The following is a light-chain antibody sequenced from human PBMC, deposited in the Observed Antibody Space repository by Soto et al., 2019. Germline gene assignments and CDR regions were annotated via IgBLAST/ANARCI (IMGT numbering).Light chain of an antibody. CDR3: QQYNNWWT. CDR2: GAS. Sequence: EIMMTQSPATLSVSPGERATLSCRASQSVSSSLAWYQQKPGQVPRLLIYGASTRATGIPARFSGSGSGTEFTLTINSLQSEDFAVYYCQQYNNWWTFGQGTKVDIK. V-gene: IGKV3-15*01. CDR1: QSVSSS. J-gene: IGKJ1*01.